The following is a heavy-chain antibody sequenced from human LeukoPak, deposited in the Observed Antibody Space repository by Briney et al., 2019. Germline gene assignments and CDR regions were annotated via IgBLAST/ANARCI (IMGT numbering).Heavy chain of an antibody. J-gene: IGHJ4*02. D-gene: IGHD6-19*01. CDR2: ISYDGSSK. CDR1: GFTFSSYA. V-gene: IGHV3-30-3*01. CDR3: AREPGGWYERSFDY. Sequence: PGRSLRLSCAASGFTFSSYAMHWVRQAPGKGLEWVAVISYDGSSKYYADSVKGRFTISRDNSKNTLYLQMNSLRAEDTAVYYCAREPGGWYERSFDYWGQGTLVTVSS.